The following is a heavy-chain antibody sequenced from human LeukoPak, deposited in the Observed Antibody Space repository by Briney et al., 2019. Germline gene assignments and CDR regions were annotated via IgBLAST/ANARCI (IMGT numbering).Heavy chain of an antibody. D-gene: IGHD1-1*01. CDR3: AKDKKLERRRYYYYMDV. CDR2: IRYDGSNK. J-gene: IGHJ6*03. Sequence: QPGGSLRLSCAASGFTFSSYGMHWVRQAPGKGLEWVAFIRYDGSNKYYADSVKGRFTISRDNSKNTLYLQMNSLRAEDTAVYCCAKDKKLERRRYYYYMDVWGKGTTVTVSS. CDR1: GFTFSSYG. V-gene: IGHV3-30*02.